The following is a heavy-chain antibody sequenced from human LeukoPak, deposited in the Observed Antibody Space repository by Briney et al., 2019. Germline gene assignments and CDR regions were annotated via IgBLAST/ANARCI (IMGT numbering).Heavy chain of an antibody. D-gene: IGHD2-15*01. V-gene: IGHV4-4*07. CDR1: GGSISSYY. J-gene: IGHJ2*01. CDR2: ICTSGST. Sequence: SETLSLTCTVSGGSISSYYWSWIRQPAGKGLEWIGRICTSGSTNYNPSLKSRVTMSVDTSKNQFSLKLSSVTAADTAVYYCARDPLGYCSGGSCYSPKDRYFDLWGRGTLVTVSS. CDR3: ARDPLGYCSGGSCYSPKDRYFDL.